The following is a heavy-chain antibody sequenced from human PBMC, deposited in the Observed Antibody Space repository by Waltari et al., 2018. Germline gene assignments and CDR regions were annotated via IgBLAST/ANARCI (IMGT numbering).Heavy chain of an antibody. CDR1: GGSFSGYY. D-gene: IGHD3-10*01. Sequence: QVQLQQWGAGLLKPSETLSLTCAVYGGSFSGYYWSWIRQPPGKGLEWIGEINHSGSTNYNPSLKSRVTISVDTSKNQFSLKLSSVTAADTAVYYCTRINYYGSGSSDYWGQGTLVTVSS. CDR2: INHSGST. CDR3: TRINYYGSGSSDY. J-gene: IGHJ4*02. V-gene: IGHV4-34*01.